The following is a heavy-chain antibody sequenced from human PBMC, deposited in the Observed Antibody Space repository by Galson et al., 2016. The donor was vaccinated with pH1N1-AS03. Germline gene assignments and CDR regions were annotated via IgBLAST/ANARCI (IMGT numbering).Heavy chain of an antibody. CDR2: IDPSGGPT. CDR1: GYTLTRYY. CDR3: ARRYYFDY. V-gene: IGHV1-46*01. D-gene: IGHD3-16*02. Sequence: VKVSCKASGYTLTRYYMHWVRQAPGQGLEWMGIIDPSGGPTTYAPKFQGRITITTDTSTSTVYMELVSLRSEDTAVYYCARRYYFDYWGQGTPVTVSS. J-gene: IGHJ4*02.